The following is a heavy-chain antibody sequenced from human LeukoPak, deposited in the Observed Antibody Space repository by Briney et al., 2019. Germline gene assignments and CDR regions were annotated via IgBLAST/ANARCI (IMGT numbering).Heavy chain of an antibody. CDR2: ISSSSSTI. Sequence: PGGSLRLSCAASGFTFSSYSMNWVRQAPGKGLEWVSYISSSSSTIYYADSVKGRFTISRDNAKNSLYLQMNSLRAEDTAVYYCARGYDFWSGYHIDYWGQGTLVTVSS. D-gene: IGHD3-3*01. J-gene: IGHJ4*02. V-gene: IGHV3-48*01. CDR1: GFTFSSYS. CDR3: ARGYDFWSGYHIDY.